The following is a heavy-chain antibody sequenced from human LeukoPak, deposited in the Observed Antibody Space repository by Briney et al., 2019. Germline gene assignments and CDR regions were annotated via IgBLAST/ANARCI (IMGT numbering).Heavy chain of an antibody. Sequence: SEALSLTCTVSGGSISSSSYYWGWIRQPPGKGLEWIGSIYYSGSTYYNPSLKSRVTISVDTSKNQFSLKLSSVTAADTAVYYCARDGYNPIDYWGQGTLVTVSS. J-gene: IGHJ4*02. D-gene: IGHD5-24*01. V-gene: IGHV4-39*02. CDR2: IYYSGST. CDR1: GGSISSSSYY. CDR3: ARDGYNPIDY.